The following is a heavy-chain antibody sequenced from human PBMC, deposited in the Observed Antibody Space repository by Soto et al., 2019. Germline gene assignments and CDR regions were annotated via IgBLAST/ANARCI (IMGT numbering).Heavy chain of an antibody. Sequence: NPSETLSLTCTVSGGSVSSGGYYWSWIRQPPGKGLEWIGYIYYSGSTNYNPSLKSRVTISVDTSKNQFSLKLSSVTAADTAVYYCARAGGITMIVVALSDTFDIWGQGTMVTVPS. CDR2: IYYSGST. CDR1: GGSVSSGGYY. D-gene: IGHD3-22*01. CDR3: ARAGGITMIVVALSDTFDI. J-gene: IGHJ3*02. V-gene: IGHV4-61*08.